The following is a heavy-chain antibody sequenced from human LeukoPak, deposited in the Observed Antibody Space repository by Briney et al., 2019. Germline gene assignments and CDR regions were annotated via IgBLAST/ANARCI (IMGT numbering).Heavy chain of an antibody. V-gene: IGHV3-11*03. CDR3: ARKPRGMATGFDY. Sequence: PGGSLRLSCAASGVTFSDYYMSWIRQAPGKGLEWVSYISSSSSYTNYADSVKGRFTISRDNAKNSLYLQMNSLRAEDTAVYYCARKPRGMATGFDYWGQGTLVTVSS. CDR2: ISSSSSYT. CDR1: GVTFSDYY. D-gene: IGHD5-12*01. J-gene: IGHJ4*02.